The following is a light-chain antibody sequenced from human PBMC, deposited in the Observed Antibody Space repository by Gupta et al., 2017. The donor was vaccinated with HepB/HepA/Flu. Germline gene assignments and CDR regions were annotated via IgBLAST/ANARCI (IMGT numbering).Light chain of an antibody. J-gene: IGLJ3*02. V-gene: IGLV1-47*01. CDR3: AAWDDSLSAWV. CDR1: SSNFGSNY. Sequence: QSVLTQPPSASGTPGQRVTISCSGSSSNFGSNYVYWSQQLPGPAPKLLIYRNNQRRSGVPARFSGSKSGTSASLASSWLRAEDEADYYCAAWDDSLSAWVFGGGTKLTVL. CDR2: RNN.